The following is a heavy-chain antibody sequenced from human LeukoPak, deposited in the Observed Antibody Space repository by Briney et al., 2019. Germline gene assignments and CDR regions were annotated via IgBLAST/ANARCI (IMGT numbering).Heavy chain of an antibody. J-gene: IGHJ6*03. CDR1: GFSSMDPT. Sequence: GGPLGFSGAPSGFSSMDPTMDGGPRPPGRGWRGVGLIRKKAKVNTTIYAASVKDRFTISRDDSKNSVYLQMNNLKTEDTAVYYCAREAKRVTLLRGVITPRGYYYMDVWGNGTTVTVSS. CDR3: AREAKRVTLLRGVITPRGYYYMDV. V-gene: IGHV3-72*01. CDR2: IRKKAKVNTT. D-gene: IGHD3-10*01.